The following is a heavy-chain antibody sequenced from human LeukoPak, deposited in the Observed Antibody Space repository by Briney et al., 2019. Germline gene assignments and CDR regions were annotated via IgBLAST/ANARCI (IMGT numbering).Heavy chain of an antibody. J-gene: IGHJ5*02. CDR2: IYTSGST. CDR1: GGSISSYY. Sequence: SETLSLTCTVSGGSISSYYWSWIRQPAGKGLEWIGRIYTSGSTNYNPSLKSRVTMSVDTSKNQFSLKLSSVTAADTAVYYCARDSGYCSSTSCPPANWFDPWGQGTLVTVSS. V-gene: IGHV4-4*07. D-gene: IGHD2-2*03. CDR3: ARDSGYCSSTSCPPANWFDP.